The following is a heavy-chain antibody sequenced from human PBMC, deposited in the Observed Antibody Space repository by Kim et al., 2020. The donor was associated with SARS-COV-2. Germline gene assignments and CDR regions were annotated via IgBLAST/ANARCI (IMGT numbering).Heavy chain of an antibody. V-gene: IGHV3-21*01. D-gene: IGHD3-10*01. CDR3: ARAVELWFGELIYGMDV. J-gene: IGHJ6*02. CDR2: ISSSSSYI. CDR1: GFTFSSYS. Sequence: GGSLRLSCAASGFTFSSYSMNWVRQAPGKGLEWVSSISSSSSYIYYADSVKGRFTISRDNAKNSLYLQMNSLRAEDTAVYYCARAVELWFGELIYGMDVWGQGTTVTVSS.